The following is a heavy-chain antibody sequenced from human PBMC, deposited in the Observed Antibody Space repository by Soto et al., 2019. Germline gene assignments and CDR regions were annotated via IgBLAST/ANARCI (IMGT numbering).Heavy chain of an antibody. CDR3: VRDGTKALRDSFDP. V-gene: IGHV4-4*07. CDR1: GASISGFY. Sequence: SETLSLTCTVSGASISGFYWSWIRKSAGKGLEWIGRIYATGTTDYNPSLKSRVMMSVDTSKKQFSLKLRSVTAADTAVYYCVRDGTKALRDSFDPWGQGISVTVSS. CDR2: IYATGTT. D-gene: IGHD1-1*01. J-gene: IGHJ5*02.